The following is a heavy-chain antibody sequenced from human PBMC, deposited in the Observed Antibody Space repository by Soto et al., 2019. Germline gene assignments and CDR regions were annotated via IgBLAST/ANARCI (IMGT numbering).Heavy chain of an antibody. CDR2: FDPEDGET. CDR1: GYTLTELS. J-gene: IGHJ3*02. Sequence: ASVKVSCKVSGYTLTELSMHWVRQAPGKGLEWMGGFDPEDGETIYAQKFQGRVTMTEDTSTDTAYMELSSLRSEDTAVYYCATDLRGYYDSRDAFDIWGQGTMVTVS. D-gene: IGHD3-22*01. V-gene: IGHV1-24*01. CDR3: ATDLRGYYDSRDAFDI.